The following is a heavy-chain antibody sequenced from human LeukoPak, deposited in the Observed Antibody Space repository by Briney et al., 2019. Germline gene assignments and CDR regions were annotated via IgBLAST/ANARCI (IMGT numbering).Heavy chain of an antibody. J-gene: IGHJ1*01. CDR3: AKRAVVTPAEYFQH. D-gene: IGHD3-22*01. Sequence: GGSLRLSCAASGFTFSSYGMSWVRQAPGKGLEWVSAISGSGGSTYYADSVKGRFTISRDSSKNTLYLQMNSLRAEDTAVYYCAKRAVVTPAEYFQHWGQGTLVTVSS. CDR2: ISGSGGST. V-gene: IGHV3-23*01. CDR1: GFTFSSYG.